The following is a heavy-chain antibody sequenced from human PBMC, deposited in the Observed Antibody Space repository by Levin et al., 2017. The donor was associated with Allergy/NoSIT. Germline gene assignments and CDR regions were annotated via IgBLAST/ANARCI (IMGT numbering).Heavy chain of an antibody. CDR1: GGSISSGDYY. CDR3: ARTYCRGGTCYAFDI. D-gene: IGHD2-15*01. J-gene: IGHJ3*02. V-gene: IGHV4-30-4*01. Sequence: SETLSLTCTVSGGSISSGDYYWSWLRQPPGEGLEWIGYIYYSGTTYYNPSLKSRVSISVDTSKNQFSLKLSSVTAADTAVYYCARTYCRGGTCYAFDIWGQGTMVTVSS. CDR2: IYYSGTT.